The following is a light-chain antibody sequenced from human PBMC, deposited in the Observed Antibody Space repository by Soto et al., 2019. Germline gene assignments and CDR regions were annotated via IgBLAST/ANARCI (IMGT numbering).Light chain of an antibody. Sequence: ETLMTQSPATLSVSPGERSTLSCMASQSVNNNLAWYQQKLGQAPRVLIYGASNRATGIPARFSGSGSGTDFTLTISSLEPEDFAVYYCQQRSNWPITFGQGTRLEIK. CDR2: GAS. CDR3: QQRSNWPIT. J-gene: IGKJ5*01. V-gene: IGKV3-11*01. CDR1: QSVNNN.